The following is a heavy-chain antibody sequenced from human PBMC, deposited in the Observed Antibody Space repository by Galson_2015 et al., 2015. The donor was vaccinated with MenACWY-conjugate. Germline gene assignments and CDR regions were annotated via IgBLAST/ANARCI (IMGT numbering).Heavy chain of an antibody. Sequence: SLRLSCAASGFTFSGSAMHWVRQASGKGLEWVGRIRSKANSYATAYAASVKGRFSISRDDSKNTAYLQMNSLKTEDTAVYYCIRPVTFGGVIVGGDYWGQGTLVTVSS. CDR1: GFTFSGSA. CDR2: IRSKANSYAT. D-gene: IGHD3-16*02. CDR3: IRPVTFGGVIVGGDY. J-gene: IGHJ4*02. V-gene: IGHV3-73*01.